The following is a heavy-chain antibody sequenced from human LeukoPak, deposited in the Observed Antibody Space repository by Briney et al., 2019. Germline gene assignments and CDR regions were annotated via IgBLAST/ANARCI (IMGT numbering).Heavy chain of an antibody. CDR3: ASGSGSYRTPYYYMDV. D-gene: IGHD3-10*01. J-gene: IGHJ6*03. Sequence: PGGSLRLSCAASGFTGSSNCMSWVRQAPGKGLEWVSVIYSGGSTYYADSVKGRFTISRDNSKNTLYLQMNSLRAEDTAVYYCASGSGSYRTPYYYMDVWGTGTTVTVSS. CDR2: IYSGGST. CDR1: GFTGSSNC. V-gene: IGHV3-53*01.